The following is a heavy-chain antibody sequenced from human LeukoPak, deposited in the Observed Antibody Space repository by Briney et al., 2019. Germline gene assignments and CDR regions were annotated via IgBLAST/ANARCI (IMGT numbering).Heavy chain of an antibody. CDR3: ARGRRYDSSGYKTSGWYFDL. V-gene: IGHV4-39*07. Sequence: SETLSLTCTVSGDSISSTNYNWGWIRQPPGERLEWIASFYYSGNTYYNPSLKSRVIISADTSKNQFSLKLSAVTAADTAVYYCARGRRYDSSGYKTSGWYFDLWGRGTLVTVSS. CDR1: GDSISSTNYN. D-gene: IGHD3-22*01. J-gene: IGHJ2*01. CDR2: FYYSGNT.